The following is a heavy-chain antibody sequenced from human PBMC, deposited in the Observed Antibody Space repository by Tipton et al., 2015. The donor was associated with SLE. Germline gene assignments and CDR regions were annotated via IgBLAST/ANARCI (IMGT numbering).Heavy chain of an antibody. CDR2: ISYDGSNK. CDR3: AKAVGYYDSSGYPHC. CDR1: GFTFSSYA. Sequence: SLRLSCAASGFTFSSYAMHWVRQAPGKGLEWVAVISYDGSNKYYADSVKGRFTISRDNSKNTLYLQMNSLRAEDTAVYYCAKAVGYYDSSGYPHCWGQGTLVTVSS. J-gene: IGHJ4*02. D-gene: IGHD3-22*01. V-gene: IGHV3-30-3*01.